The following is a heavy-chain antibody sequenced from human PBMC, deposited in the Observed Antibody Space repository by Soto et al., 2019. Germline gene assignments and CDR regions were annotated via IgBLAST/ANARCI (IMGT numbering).Heavy chain of an antibody. Sequence: SVKVSCKASGGTFSSYAISWVRQAPGQGLEWMGGIIPIFGTANYAQKFQGRVTITADKSTSTAYMELSSLRSEDTAVYYCARSKNGTSRFYNWFDPWGQGTLVTVSS. CDR1: GGTFSSYA. J-gene: IGHJ5*02. CDR3: ARSKNGTSRFYNWFDP. D-gene: IGHD2-2*01. V-gene: IGHV1-69*06. CDR2: IIPIFGTA.